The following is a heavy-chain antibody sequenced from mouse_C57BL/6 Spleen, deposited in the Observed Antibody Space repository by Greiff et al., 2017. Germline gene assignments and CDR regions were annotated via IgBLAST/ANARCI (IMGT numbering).Heavy chain of an antibody. CDR1: GFTFSDYY. CDR2: ISNGGGST. CDR3: ARPGSSYWYFDV. J-gene: IGHJ1*03. D-gene: IGHD1-1*01. V-gene: IGHV5-12*01. Sequence: EVKLMESGGGLVQPGGSLKLSCAASGFTFSDYYMYWVRQTPEKRLEWVAYISNGGGSTYYPDTVKGRFIISRDNAKNTLYLQMSRLKSEDTAMYYCARPGSSYWYFDVWGTGTTVTVSS.